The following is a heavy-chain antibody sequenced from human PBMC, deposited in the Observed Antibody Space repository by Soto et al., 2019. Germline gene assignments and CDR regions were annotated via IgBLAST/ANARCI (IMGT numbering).Heavy chain of an antibody. CDR1: GGSLSYYY. CDR2: IHPSGST. J-gene: IGHJ6*02. Sequence: PSETLSLTCAVSGGSLSYYYWPWIHQSPGKGLEWIGEIHPSGSTYYNPSLRSRVTISVDTSKNQFSLKLTSLTAADTAIYDCARGRDEYKLGNVWGHGTTVTVSS. V-gene: IGHV4-34*01. CDR3: ARGRDEYKLGNV. D-gene: IGHD1-1*01.